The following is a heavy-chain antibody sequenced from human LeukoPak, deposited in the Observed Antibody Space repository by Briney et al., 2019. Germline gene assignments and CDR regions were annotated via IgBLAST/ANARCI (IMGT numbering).Heavy chain of an antibody. D-gene: IGHD4-17*01. CDR1: GLTVSGNY. CDR2: IYSDGFT. J-gene: IGHJ6*03. Sequence: TGGSLRLSCAASGLTVSGNYMSWVRKAPGKGLEWVSIIYSDGFTYYADSVKGRFTISRDSSKNTLYLQMDSLRADDTAVYYCARNIHDYVLTHYYYYMDVWGKGTTVTVSS. V-gene: IGHV3-53*01. CDR3: ARNIHDYVLTHYYYYMDV.